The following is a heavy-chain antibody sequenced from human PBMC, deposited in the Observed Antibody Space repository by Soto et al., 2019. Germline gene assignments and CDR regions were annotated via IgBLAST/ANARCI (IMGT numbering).Heavy chain of an antibody. J-gene: IGHJ6*02. CDR3: AKDQVERRNYYYYGMDV. D-gene: IGHD1-1*01. CDR2: ISYDGSNK. Sequence: QVQLVESGGGVDQPGRSLRLSCAASGFTFSSYGMHWVRQAPGKGLEWVAVISYDGSNKYYADSVKGRFTISRDNSKNTLYLQMNSLRAEDTAVYYCAKDQVERRNYYYYGMDVWGQGTTVTVSS. CDR1: GFTFSSYG. V-gene: IGHV3-30*18.